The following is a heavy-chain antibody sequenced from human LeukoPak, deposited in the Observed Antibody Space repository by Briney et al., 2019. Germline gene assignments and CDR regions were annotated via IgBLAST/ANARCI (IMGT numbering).Heavy chain of an antibody. CDR3: ARRRYGSSWTDS. Sequence: SETLSLTCTGLGDSINSRGYIWVWVRQPPGKGLDWVGDIFYTNGHTSYNPSLESRVTISVDASRSQFSLRVTPVTAADTAVYFCARRRYGSSWTDSWGQGTLVTVSS. CDR1: GDSINSRGYI. J-gene: IGHJ4*02. V-gene: IGHV4-39*01. D-gene: IGHD5-24*01. CDR2: IFYTNGHT.